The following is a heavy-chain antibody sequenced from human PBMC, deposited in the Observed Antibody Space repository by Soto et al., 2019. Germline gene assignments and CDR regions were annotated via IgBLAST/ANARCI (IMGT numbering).Heavy chain of an antibody. D-gene: IGHD2-2*01. CDR3: AKERDLSSTRCRLYFGY. V-gene: IGHV3-23*01. CDR1: GFTFSRYA. Sequence: PGGSLRLSGAASGFTFSRYAMSLVRQAQGKGLEWVSAISGSGGSTYYADSVKGRFTISRDNSKNTLYLQMNSLRAEDTAVYYCAKERDLSSTRCRLYFGYWGQGTLVTVSS. CDR2: ISGSGGST. J-gene: IGHJ4*02.